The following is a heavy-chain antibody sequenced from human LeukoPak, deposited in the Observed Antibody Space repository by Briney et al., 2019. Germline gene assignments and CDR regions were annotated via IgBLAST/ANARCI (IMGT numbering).Heavy chain of an antibody. D-gene: IGHD2-21*02. CDR3: AREGLAYCGGDCYPSFDY. CDR1: GYTFTGCY. CDR2: INSNSGGT. J-gene: IGHJ4*02. V-gene: IGHV1-2*02. Sequence: ASVKVSCKASGYTFTGCYMHWVRQAPGQGLEWMGWINSNSGGTNYAQKFQGRVTMTRDTSISTAYMELSRLRSDDTAVYYCAREGLAYCGGDCYPSFDYWGQGTLVTVSS.